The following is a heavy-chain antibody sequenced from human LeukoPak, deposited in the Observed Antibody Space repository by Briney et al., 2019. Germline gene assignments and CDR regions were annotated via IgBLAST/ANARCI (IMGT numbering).Heavy chain of an antibody. CDR3: ARYGSGTSYITNYFDY. V-gene: IGHV3-48*02. J-gene: IGHJ4*02. D-gene: IGHD3-10*01. CDR2: ISSDSRTI. CDR1: GFTSSSYS. Sequence: GGSLGLSCAASGFTSSSYSMNWVRQAPGKGLEWVSYISSDSRTIYYADSVKGRFTISRDNAKNSLYLQMKSLRDEDTAVYYCARYGSGTSYITNYFDYWGQGTLVTVSS.